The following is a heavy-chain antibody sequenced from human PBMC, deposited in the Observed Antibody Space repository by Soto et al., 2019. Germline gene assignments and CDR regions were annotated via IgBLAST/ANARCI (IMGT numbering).Heavy chain of an antibody. CDR3: ARHVRDYAGD. CDR1: GGSISSSSYY. D-gene: IGHD3-16*01. V-gene: IGHV4-39*01. CDR2: IYYSGST. J-gene: IGHJ4*02. Sequence: SETLSLTCTVSGGSISSSSYYWGWIRQPPGKGLEWIGSIYYSGSTYYNPSLKSRVTISVDTSKNQFSLKLSSVTAADTAVYYCARHVRDYAGDWGQGTLVTVSS.